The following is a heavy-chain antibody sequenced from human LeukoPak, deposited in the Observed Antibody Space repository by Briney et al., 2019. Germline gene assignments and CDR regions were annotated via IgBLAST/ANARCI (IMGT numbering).Heavy chain of an antibody. D-gene: IGHD3-22*01. Sequence: SETLSLTCTVSGGSISSYYWTWIRQPAGKGLEWIGRIYTSGSTNYNPSLKSRVTISVDTSKNQFSLKLSSVTAADTAVYYCARTLYYYDSSRYGGFDYWGQGTLVTVSS. CDR2: IYTSGST. V-gene: IGHV4-4*07. J-gene: IGHJ4*02. CDR1: GGSISSYY. CDR3: ARTLYYYDSSRYGGFDY.